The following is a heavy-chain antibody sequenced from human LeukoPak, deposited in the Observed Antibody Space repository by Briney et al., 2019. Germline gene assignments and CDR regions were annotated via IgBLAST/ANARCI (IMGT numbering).Heavy chain of an antibody. CDR2: ISSNGGST. D-gene: IGHD6-13*01. Sequence: PGGSLRLSCSASGFTFSSYAMHWVRQAPGKGLEYASAISSNGGSTYYADSVKGRFTISRDNSKNTLYLQMSSLRAEDTAVYYCVKGLEQQLVRGLTIWGQGTLVTVSS. J-gene: IGHJ4*02. CDR1: GFTFSSYA. V-gene: IGHV3-64D*06. CDR3: VKGLEQQLVRGLTI.